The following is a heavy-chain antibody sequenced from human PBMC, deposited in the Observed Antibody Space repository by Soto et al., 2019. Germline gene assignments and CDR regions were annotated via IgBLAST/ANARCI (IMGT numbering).Heavy chain of an antibody. CDR3: VRVTELWALYYSEMDV. D-gene: IGHD5-18*01. Sequence: PGGSLRLSCAASGFTFSSYWMHWVRQAPGKGLVRVSRINSDGSSTSYADSVKGRSTISRDNAKNTRYLQMNSLRAEDTAVYYCVRVTELWALYYSEMDVLCQGTTVTVSS. J-gene: IGHJ6*02. V-gene: IGHV3-74*01. CDR2: INSDGSST. CDR1: GFTFSSYW.